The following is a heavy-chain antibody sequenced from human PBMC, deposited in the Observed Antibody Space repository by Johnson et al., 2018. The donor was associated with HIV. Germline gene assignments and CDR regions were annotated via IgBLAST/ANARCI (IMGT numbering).Heavy chain of an antibody. CDR2: IGTAGDT. D-gene: IGHD6-13*01. CDR3: ARGKGAAAAEAFDI. J-gene: IGHJ3*02. CDR1: GFIFSSYD. Sequence: VQLVESGGGLVQPGGSLRLSCAASGFIFSSYDMHWVRQATGKGLEWVSAIGTAGDTYYPGSVKGRFTISRENAKNSLYLQMNSLRAGDPAVYYCARGKGAAAAEAFDIWGQGTMVTVSS. V-gene: IGHV3-13*01.